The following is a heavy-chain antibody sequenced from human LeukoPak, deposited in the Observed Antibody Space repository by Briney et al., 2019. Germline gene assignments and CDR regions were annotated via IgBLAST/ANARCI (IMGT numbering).Heavy chain of an antibody. CDR1: GFTFSDYS. CDR2: INPTSTSI. Sequence: GGSLRLSCAASGFTFSDYSINWVRQAPGKGLEWVSSINPTSTSIYYADAVKGRFTISRDNAKSSLYLQMNSLKTEDTAVYYCTTRRPFNYWGQGTLVTVSS. D-gene: IGHD1-1*01. V-gene: IGHV3-21*03. J-gene: IGHJ4*02. CDR3: TTRRPFNY.